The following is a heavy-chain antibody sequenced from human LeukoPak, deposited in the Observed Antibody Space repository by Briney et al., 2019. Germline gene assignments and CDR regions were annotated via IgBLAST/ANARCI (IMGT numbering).Heavy chain of an antibody. J-gene: IGHJ4*02. CDR3: AKDFRSGSYYTDY. D-gene: IGHD1-26*01. Sequence: PGGSLRLSCAASGFTFSSYAMSWVRQAPGKGLEWVSAISGSGGSTYYADSVKGRFTISRDNSKNTLYLQMNRLRAEDTAVYYCAKDFRSGSYYTDYWGQGTLVTVSS. CDR2: ISGSGGST. CDR1: GFTFSSYA. V-gene: IGHV3-23*01.